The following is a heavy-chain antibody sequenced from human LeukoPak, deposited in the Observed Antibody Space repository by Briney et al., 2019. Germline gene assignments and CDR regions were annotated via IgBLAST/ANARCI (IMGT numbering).Heavy chain of an antibody. CDR1: GGSISWTSYY. V-gene: IGHV4-39*01. CDR3: ARHGMATIIN. D-gene: IGHD5-24*01. CDR2: FYYNGST. Sequence: RSSETLPLTCTVSGGSISWTSYYWGWIRQPPGKGLELIGSFYYNGSTYYSPSLKSRATISAETSKNQFSLKLSSVTAADTAVFYCARHGMATIINWGQGTLVTVSS. J-gene: IGHJ4*02.